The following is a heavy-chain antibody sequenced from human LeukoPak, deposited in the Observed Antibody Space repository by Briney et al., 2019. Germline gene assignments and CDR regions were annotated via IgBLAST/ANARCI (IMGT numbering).Heavy chain of an antibody. J-gene: IGHJ4*02. CDR2: ISPYNGNT. Sequence: GASVKVSCKASGYTFNTYGITWVRQAPGQGLEWMGWISPYNGNTNCAQKFQGRVTLTTDTSTSTAYIELRSLRSDDTAVYYCARGPHERSGYPDDWGQGTLVTVSS. CDR3: ARGPHERSGYPDD. V-gene: IGHV1-18*01. D-gene: IGHD3-22*01. CDR1: GYTFNTYG.